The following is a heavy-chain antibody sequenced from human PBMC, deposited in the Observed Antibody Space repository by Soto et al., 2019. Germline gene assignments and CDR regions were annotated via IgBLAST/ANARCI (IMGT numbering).Heavy chain of an antibody. V-gene: IGHV4-59*12. CDR3: AREGVHYYDSSGYYEAFDI. CDR2: IYYSGST. D-gene: IGHD3-22*01. Sequence: PSETLSLTCTVSGGSISSYYWSWIRQPPGKGLEWIGYIYYSGSTNYNPSLKSRVTISVDTSKNQFSLQLSSVTAADTAVYYCAREGVHYYDSSGYYEAFDIWGQGTMVTVSS. CDR1: GGSISSYY. J-gene: IGHJ3*02.